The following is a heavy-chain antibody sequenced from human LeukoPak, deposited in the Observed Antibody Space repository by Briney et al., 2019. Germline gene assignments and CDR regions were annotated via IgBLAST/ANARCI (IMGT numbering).Heavy chain of an antibody. D-gene: IGHD2-2*01. CDR1: GGSLSSYY. V-gene: IGHV4-59*01. Sequence: PSQTLSLTCTVSGGSLSSYYWSWIRQPPGKGLEWIGYIYYSGSTNYNPSLKSRVTISVDTSKNQFSLKLSSVTAADTAVYYCARFQSSSSWDYYYGLDVWGQGTTVTVSS. CDR3: ARFQSSSSWDYYYGLDV. J-gene: IGHJ6*02. CDR2: IYYSGST.